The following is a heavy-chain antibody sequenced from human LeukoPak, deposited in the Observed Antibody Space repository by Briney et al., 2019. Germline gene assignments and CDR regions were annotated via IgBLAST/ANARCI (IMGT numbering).Heavy chain of an antibody. J-gene: IGHJ5*02. CDR2: TYYRSKWYS. D-gene: IGHD5/OR15-5a*01. CDR3: ARHGAPGVYPKNWFDP. Sequence: SQTLSLTCAISGDSVSSTSAAWNWIRQSPSRGLEWLGRTYYRSKWYSDYAVSVRGRITVNPDTSTNQFSLQLNSVTPEDTAVYYCARHGAPGVYPKNWFDPWGQGTLVTVSS. V-gene: IGHV6-1*01. CDR1: GDSVSSTSAA.